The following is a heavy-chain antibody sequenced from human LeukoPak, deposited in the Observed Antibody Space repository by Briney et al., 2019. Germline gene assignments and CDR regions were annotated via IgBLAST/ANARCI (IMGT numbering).Heavy chain of an antibody. J-gene: IGHJ4*02. D-gene: IGHD3-22*01. Sequence: SGGSLRLSCAASGFPFSGYSMNWVRQAPGKGLEWVSYISGSSSIIYYADSVKGRFTISRDNAKNSLYLQMNSLRAEDTAVYYCAKDISYDSSGYYTSFDYWGQGTLVTVSS. CDR2: ISGSSSII. V-gene: IGHV3-48*04. CDR1: GFPFSGYS. CDR3: AKDISYDSSGYYTSFDY.